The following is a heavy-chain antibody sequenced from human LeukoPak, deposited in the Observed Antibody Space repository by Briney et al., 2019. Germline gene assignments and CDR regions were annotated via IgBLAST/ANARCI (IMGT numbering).Heavy chain of an antibody. CDR3: TRQPYYYDISGHFKNL. Sequence: SASLSLTYTLVARSTADNCYYCAWVRQPPGRCLEWVASVYYTGSSLYHPSLKSPIIISVDPSNNQSSLRLDSVTAADTAIYFCTRQPYYYDISGHFKNLWAEGPLVTVSS. CDR2: VYYTGSS. V-gene: IGHV4-39*01. J-gene: IGHJ4*02. CDR1: ARSTADNCYY. D-gene: IGHD3-22*01.